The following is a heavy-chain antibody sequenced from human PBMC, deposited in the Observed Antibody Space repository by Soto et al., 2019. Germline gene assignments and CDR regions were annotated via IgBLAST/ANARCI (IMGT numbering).Heavy chain of an antibody. J-gene: IGHJ4*02. V-gene: IGHV3-23*01. Sequence: EVRLLESGGGLVQPGGSVRLSCTASGFTFSSHAMSWVRQAPGKGLEWVSGISGSAYSTYYADSVEGRFTISRDNSKSTLYLQINSLRADDTAVYYCAKDPHSWGQGTQVTVSS. CDR2: ISGSAYST. CDR3: AKDPHS. CDR1: GFTFSSHA.